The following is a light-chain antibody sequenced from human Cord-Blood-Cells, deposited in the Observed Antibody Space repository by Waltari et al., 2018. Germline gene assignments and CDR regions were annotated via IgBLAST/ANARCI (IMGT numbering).Light chain of an antibody. CDR2: AAS. V-gene: IGKV1-39*01. J-gene: IGKJ3*01. CDR3: PPPSRPPPP. CDR1: QSISSY. Sequence: DIQMTQSPSSLSASVGDRVTITCRASQSISSYLNWYQQKPGKAPKLLIYAASSLQSGVPSRFSGSGSGTDFTLTISSLTPAAPATSSCPPPSRPPPPLGP.